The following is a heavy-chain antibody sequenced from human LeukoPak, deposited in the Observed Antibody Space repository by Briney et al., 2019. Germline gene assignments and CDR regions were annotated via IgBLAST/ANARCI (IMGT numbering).Heavy chain of an antibody. Sequence: GGSLRLSCAASGFTFTRYTMNWVRQAPGKGLEWVSYISSSSSYTNYADSVKGRFTISRDNAKNSLYLQMNSLRAEDTAVYYCARLGYCSGGSCYSGWFDPWGQGTLVTVSS. D-gene: IGHD2-15*01. CDR2: ISSSSSYT. CDR3: ARLGYCSGGSCYSGWFDP. V-gene: IGHV3-11*03. CDR1: GFTFTRYT. J-gene: IGHJ5*02.